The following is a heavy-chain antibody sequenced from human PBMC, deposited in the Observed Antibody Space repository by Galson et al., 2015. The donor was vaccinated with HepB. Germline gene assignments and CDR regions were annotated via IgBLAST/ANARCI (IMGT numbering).Heavy chain of an antibody. J-gene: IGHJ3*02. CDR1: GFTFSSYA. V-gene: IGHV3-30-3*01. CDR3: ARAPIRNDYGDYDAFDI. D-gene: IGHD4-17*01. CDR2: ISYDGSNK. Sequence: SLRLSCAASGFTFSSYAMHWVRQAPGKGLEWVAVISYDGSNKYYADSVKGRFTISRDNSKNTLYLRMNSLRAEDTAVYYCARAPIRNDYGDYDAFDIWGQGTMVTVSS.